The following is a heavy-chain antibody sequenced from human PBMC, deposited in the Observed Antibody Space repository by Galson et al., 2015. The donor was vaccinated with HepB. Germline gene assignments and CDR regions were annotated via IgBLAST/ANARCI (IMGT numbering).Heavy chain of an antibody. CDR1: GFRFGNYW. D-gene: IGHD2-2*01. CDR3: ARRGGSTWFPGSGSFDL. J-gene: IGHJ2*01. CDR2: INSYGNDI. Sequence: SLRLSCAASGFRFGNYWMHWVRQVPGKGLEWISRINSYGNDIKYADSVRGRFATSRDNAKNILYLQMYRLGAEDTGLYYCARRGGSTWFPGSGSFDLWGRGSLVTVSS. V-gene: IGHV3-74*03.